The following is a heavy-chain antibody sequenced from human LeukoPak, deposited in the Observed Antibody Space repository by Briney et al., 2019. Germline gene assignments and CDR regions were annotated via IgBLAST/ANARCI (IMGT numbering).Heavy chain of an antibody. V-gene: IGHV3-48*01. CDR2: ISSSSNAR. D-gene: IGHD3-3*01. Sequence: GGSLRLSCAASGFTFSSHSINWVRQAPGKGLEWVSYISSSSNARYYADSVKGRFTISRDDARNSLYLQMNSLRAEDTAVYYCARMSGSRLPGYWGQGALVTVSS. J-gene: IGHJ4*02. CDR1: GFTFSSHS. CDR3: ARMSGSRLPGY.